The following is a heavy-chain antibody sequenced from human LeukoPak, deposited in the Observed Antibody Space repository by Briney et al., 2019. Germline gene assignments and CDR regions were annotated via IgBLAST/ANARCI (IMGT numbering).Heavy chain of an antibody. J-gene: IGHJ4*02. CDR1: GFTVSSNY. Sequence: GGSLRLSCAASGFTVSSNYMSWVRQAPGKGLEWVSVIYSGGSTYYADSVKGRFTISRDNSKNTLYLQMNSLRAEDTGVYYCAKDLSSGSRRAYWGQGTLVTVSS. CDR3: AKDLSSGSRRAY. D-gene: IGHD6-19*01. V-gene: IGHV3-66*01. CDR2: IYSGGST.